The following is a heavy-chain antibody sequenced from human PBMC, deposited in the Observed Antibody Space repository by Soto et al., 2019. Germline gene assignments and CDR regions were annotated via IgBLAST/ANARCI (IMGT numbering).Heavy chain of an antibody. CDR1: GLTFSTYE. CDR3: ASKIFGTTYFDY. Sequence: SLRLSCAASGLTFSTYEMNWFRQAPGKGLEWVSYIRGGGSPILYADSVKGRFTISRDNAKNSLYLQMNSLRAEDTAIYYCASKIFGTTYFDYWGQGALVTVSS. CDR2: IRGGGSPI. V-gene: IGHV3-48*03. J-gene: IGHJ4*02. D-gene: IGHD1-7*01.